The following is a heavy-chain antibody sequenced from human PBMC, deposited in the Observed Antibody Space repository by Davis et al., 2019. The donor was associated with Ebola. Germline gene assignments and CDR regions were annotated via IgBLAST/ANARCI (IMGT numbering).Heavy chain of an antibody. J-gene: IGHJ6*02. CDR1: GFTFDDYA. Sequence: SLKISCSASGFTFDDYAMHWVRQPPGKGLEWVSGISWNSDKIEYADSVKGRFTISRDNAKNSLYLQMNSLRPEDTALYYCAKDRNYDQYYGIDVWGQGTAVTV. CDR3: AKDRNYDQYYGIDV. V-gene: IGHV3-9*01. CDR2: ISWNSDKI.